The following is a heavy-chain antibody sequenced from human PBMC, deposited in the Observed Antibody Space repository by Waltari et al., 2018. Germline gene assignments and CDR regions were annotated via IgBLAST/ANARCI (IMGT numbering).Heavy chain of an antibody. V-gene: IGHV4-59*01. J-gene: IGHJ5*02. CDR3: ASGGGSDWEWFDP. Sequence: QVQLQESGPSLLKPSETLSLICTVSGGSISGFYWSWVRQPPGKGLDWVGYIYYTGTTTFTPPLKGRVTMSVDTSKNQFSLKLGFVTAADTAFYYCASGGGSDWEWFDPWGQGTLGTVSS. CDR1: GGSISGFY. D-gene: IGHD2-21*02. CDR2: IYYTGTT.